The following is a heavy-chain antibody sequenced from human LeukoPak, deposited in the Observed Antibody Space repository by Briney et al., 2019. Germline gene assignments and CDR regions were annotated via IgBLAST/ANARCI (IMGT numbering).Heavy chain of an antibody. V-gene: IGHV3-33*01. J-gene: IGHJ5*02. Sequence: GGSLRLSCAGSGFTFSNYGMHWVRQALGKGLEWVAVIWYEGTNKYYADSVKGRFTISRDNSKNTLYLQMDSLRAEDTAMYYCARQGGLGNYATGSWFDPWGQGTLVTVSS. CDR3: ARQGGLGNYATGSWFDP. CDR2: IWYEGTNK. D-gene: IGHD1-7*01. CDR1: GFTFSNYG.